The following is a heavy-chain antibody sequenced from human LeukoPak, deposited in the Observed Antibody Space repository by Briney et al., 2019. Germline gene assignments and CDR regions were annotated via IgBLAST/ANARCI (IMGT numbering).Heavy chain of an antibody. CDR3: AGRGGGDTAMARSFDY. Sequence: GGSLRLSCAASGFTFSSYEMNWVRQAPGKGLEWVSYISSSGSTIYYADSVKGQFTISRDNAKNSLYLQMNSLRAEDTAVYYCAGRGGGDTAMARSFDYWGQGTLVTVSS. J-gene: IGHJ4*02. CDR1: GFTFSSYE. D-gene: IGHD5-18*01. CDR2: ISSSGSTI. V-gene: IGHV3-48*03.